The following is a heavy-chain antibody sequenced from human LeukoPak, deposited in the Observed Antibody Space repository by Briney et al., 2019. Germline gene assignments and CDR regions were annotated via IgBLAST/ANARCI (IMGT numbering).Heavy chain of an antibody. D-gene: IGHD6-13*01. J-gene: IGHJ4*02. Sequence: PGGSLRLSCAASGFTVSSNYMSWVRQAPGKGLEWVSLIYSGGSTYYADSVEGRFTISRDNSKNTLYLQMNSLRAEDTAVYYCARESLKLVPYDYWGQGTLVTVSS. CDR2: IYSGGST. CDR1: GFTVSSNY. V-gene: IGHV3-66*01. CDR3: ARESLKLVPYDY.